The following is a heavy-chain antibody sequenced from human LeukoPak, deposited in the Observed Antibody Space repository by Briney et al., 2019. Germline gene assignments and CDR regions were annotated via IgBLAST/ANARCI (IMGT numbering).Heavy chain of an antibody. V-gene: IGHV4-34*01. CDR2: INHSGST. J-gene: IGHJ4*02. CDR3: AKDHSSSWNLDY. Sequence: PSETLSLTCAVYGGSFSGYYWSWIRQPPGKGLEWIGEINHSGSTNYNPSLKSRATISVDTSKNQFSLKLSSVTAADTAVYYCAKDHSSSWNLDYWGQGTLVTVSS. CDR1: GGSFSGYY. D-gene: IGHD6-13*01.